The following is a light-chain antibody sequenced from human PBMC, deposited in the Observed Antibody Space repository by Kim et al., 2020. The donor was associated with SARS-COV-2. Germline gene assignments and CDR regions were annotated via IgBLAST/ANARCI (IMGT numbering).Light chain of an antibody. CDR2: GAA. Sequence: SPGERATLSCRASQSVSSNLAWYQQKPGQAPRLLIYGAATRATGIPARFSGSGSGTEVTLTISSLQSEDFAVYYCQQYNNWPPWTFGQGTKVEIK. V-gene: IGKV3-15*01. CDR1: QSVSSN. J-gene: IGKJ1*01. CDR3: QQYNNWPPWT.